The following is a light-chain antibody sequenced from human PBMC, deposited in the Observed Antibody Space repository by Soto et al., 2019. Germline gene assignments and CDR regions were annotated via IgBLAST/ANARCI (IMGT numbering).Light chain of an antibody. CDR3: QQRSNWPRT. Sequence: EIVLTQSPATLSLSPGERATLSCRASQSVSSYLAWYQQKPDRAPWLLIYAASNRATGIPARFSGSGSGTDFTLTISSLEPEDFAVYYCQQRSNWPRTFGQGTKVEIK. CDR1: QSVSSY. J-gene: IGKJ1*01. V-gene: IGKV3-11*01. CDR2: AAS.